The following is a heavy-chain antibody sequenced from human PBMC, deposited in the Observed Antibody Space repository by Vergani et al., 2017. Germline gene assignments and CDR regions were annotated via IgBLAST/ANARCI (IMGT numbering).Heavy chain of an antibody. CDR1: GGTFSSYA. CDR3: ARGTTGTTDPGGYYYGMDV. V-gene: IGHV1-69*18. CDR2: IIPIFGTA. J-gene: IGHJ6*02. D-gene: IGHD1-1*01. Sequence: VQLVQSGAEVKKPGSSVKVSCKASGGTFSSYAISWVRQAPGQGLEWMGRIIPIFGTANYAQKFQGRVTITADESTSTAYMELSSLRSEDTAVYYCARGTTGTTDPGGYYYGMDVWGQGTTVTVSS.